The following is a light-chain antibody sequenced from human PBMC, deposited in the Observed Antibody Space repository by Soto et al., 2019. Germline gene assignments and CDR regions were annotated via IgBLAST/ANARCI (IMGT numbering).Light chain of an antibody. CDR3: QQYGSSPLT. CDR1: QSVSSN. V-gene: IGKV3-15*01. Sequence: ERVMTQSPATLSVSPGERATLSCRASQSVSSNLAWYQQKPGQAPRLLIYGASTRATGIPARFSGSGSGTDFTLTISRLEPEDFAVYYCQQYGSSPLTFGGATKV. J-gene: IGKJ4*01. CDR2: GAS.